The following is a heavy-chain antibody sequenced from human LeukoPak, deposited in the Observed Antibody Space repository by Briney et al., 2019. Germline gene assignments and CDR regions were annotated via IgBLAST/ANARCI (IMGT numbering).Heavy chain of an antibody. Sequence: PGGSLRLSCAASGFSFSSYEMIWVRQAPGKGLEWVGRIKSNADGGTPDYAAPARGRFTISRDDSKNTLYLQMNSLKTEDTAVYYCTTFYHEYSPYWGRGTLVTVSS. CDR1: GFSFSSYE. CDR2: IKSNADGGTP. D-gene: IGHD2/OR15-2a*01. CDR3: TTFYHEYSPY. J-gene: IGHJ4*02. V-gene: IGHV3-15*01.